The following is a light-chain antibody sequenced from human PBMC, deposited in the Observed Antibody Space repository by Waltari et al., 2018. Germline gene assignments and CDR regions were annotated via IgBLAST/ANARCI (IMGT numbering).Light chain of an antibody. V-gene: IGKV4-1*01. Sequence: DIVMTQSPDPLAVSLGERATINCKSSQSVLYSSNNKNYLAWYQQKPGQPPKLLIYWASNRESGFPDRNSGSVSGTDFTLTISSLQAGDVAVYYCKQYYSTPWTFGQGTKVEIK. J-gene: IGKJ1*01. CDR2: WAS. CDR1: QSVLYSSNNKNY. CDR3: KQYYSTPWT.